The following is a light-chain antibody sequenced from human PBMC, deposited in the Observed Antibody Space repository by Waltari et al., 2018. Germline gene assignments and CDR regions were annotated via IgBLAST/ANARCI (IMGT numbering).Light chain of an antibody. Sequence: QSALTQPPSASGSPGQTVIISCTGTSSDIGAYKYVSWYQQIPGRAPALRIYEVDRRPPVFPDRFSGSKSGNPASLTVSGLQTEDEGDYYCSSYAGSNKLIFGGVTKLTVL. V-gene: IGLV2-8*01. CDR3: SSYAGSNKLI. CDR1: SSDIGAYKY. J-gene: IGLJ2*01. CDR2: EVD.